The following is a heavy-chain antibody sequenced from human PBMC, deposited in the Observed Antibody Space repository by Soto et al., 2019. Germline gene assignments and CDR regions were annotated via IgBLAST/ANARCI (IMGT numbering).Heavy chain of an antibody. V-gene: IGHV3-21*01. D-gene: IGHD3-22*01. CDR2: ISSSSSYI. Sequence: PAGSLRLSCAASGFTFSSYSMNWVRQAPGKGLEWVSSISSSSSYIYYADSVKGRFTISRDNAKNSLYLQMNSLRAEDTAVYYCARAPYYDSSGYYFIDEYFQHWGQGTLVTVSS. CDR3: ARAPYYDSSGYYFIDEYFQH. CDR1: GFTFSSYS. J-gene: IGHJ1*01.